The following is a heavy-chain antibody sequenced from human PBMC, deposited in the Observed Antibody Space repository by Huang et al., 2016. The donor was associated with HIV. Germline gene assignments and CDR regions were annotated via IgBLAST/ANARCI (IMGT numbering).Heavy chain of an antibody. CDR2: ITSRGDT. V-gene: IGHV3-21*02. Sequence: EVQLVESGGGLVKPGGSLRLSCAASGFGFSSFNMNWVRQAPGGGLEWVSWITSRGDTYDDDSVKGRFTSSRDNAKNSLSLQMNSLRAEDTAVYFCVRDSPTDRPTRGDFDYWGQGTLVIVSS. CDR1: GFGFSSFN. D-gene: IGHD1-26*01. CDR3: VRDSPTDRPTRGDFDY. J-gene: IGHJ4*02.